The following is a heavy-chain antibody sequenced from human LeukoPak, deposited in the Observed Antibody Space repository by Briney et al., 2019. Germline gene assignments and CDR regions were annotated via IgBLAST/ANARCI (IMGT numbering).Heavy chain of an antibody. J-gene: IGHJ4*02. CDR1: GFTFRNYG. CDR2: ISYDGNNK. CDR3: AKDGRIYSLRFLEWLLAVY. D-gene: IGHD3-3*01. V-gene: IGHV3-30*18. Sequence: GRSLRLSCEASGFTFRNYGMHWVRQAPGKGPEWVALISYDGNNKYYADSVKGRFTISRDNSKNTLFLQMNSLRAEDTAIYYCAKDGRIYSLRFLEWLLAVYWGQGTLVTVSS.